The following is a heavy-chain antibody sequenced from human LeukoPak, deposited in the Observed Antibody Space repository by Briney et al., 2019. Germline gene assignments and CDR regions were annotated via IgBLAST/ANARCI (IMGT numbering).Heavy chain of an antibody. J-gene: IGHJ4*02. V-gene: IGHV3-15*01. D-gene: IGHD3-9*01. CDR3: TTHYDILTGYYKKNHIDY. CDR2: IKSKTDGGTA. Sequence: PGGSLRLSCAASGFTFSNAWMSWVRQAPGKGLEWVGRIKSKTDGGTADYVAPVKDRFTISRDDSKNTLYLQMNSLKTEDTAVYYCTTHYDILTGYYKKNHIDYWGQGTLVTVSS. CDR1: GFTFSNAW.